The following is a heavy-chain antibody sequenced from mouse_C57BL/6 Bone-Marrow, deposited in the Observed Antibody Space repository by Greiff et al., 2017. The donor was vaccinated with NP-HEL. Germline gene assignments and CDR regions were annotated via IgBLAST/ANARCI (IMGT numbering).Heavy chain of an antibody. CDR3: ARKLWFYYFDY. Sequence: VQLQQSGPELVKPGASVKISCKASGYNFNDYYINWVKQRPGQGLEWIGWIYPGSGNTKYNEKFKGKATLTVDTSSSTAYMQLSSLHSEVSAVYFGARKLWFYYFDYWGQGTTRTVSS. CDR2: IYPGSGNT. J-gene: IGHJ2*01. CDR1: GYNFNDYY. V-gene: IGHV1-84*01. D-gene: IGHD2-2*01.